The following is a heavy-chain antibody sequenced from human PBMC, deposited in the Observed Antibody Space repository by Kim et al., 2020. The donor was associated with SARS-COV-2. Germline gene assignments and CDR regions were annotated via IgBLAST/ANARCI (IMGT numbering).Heavy chain of an antibody. CDR1: GFTFSSYW. J-gene: IGHJ4*02. CDR2: IKQDGSEK. D-gene: IGHD5-18*01. V-gene: IGHV3-7*01. CDR3: ARVDTAMVPKFDY. Sequence: GGSLRLSCAASGFTFSSYWMSWVRQAPGKGLEWVANIKQDGSEKYYVDSVKGRFTISRDNAKNSLYLQMNSLRAEDTAVYYCARVDTAMVPKFDYWGQGTLVTVSS.